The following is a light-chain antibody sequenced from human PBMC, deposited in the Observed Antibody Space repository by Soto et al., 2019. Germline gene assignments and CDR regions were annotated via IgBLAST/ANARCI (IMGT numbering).Light chain of an antibody. CDR2: GAS. CDR3: QQRSNWPRT. J-gene: IGKJ5*01. Sequence: EIVLTQSPGPPSLSKGETATLSCTSSQSVSSSYLAWYQQKPGQAPRLLIYGASSRATGIPDRFSGSGSGTDFTLTISRLEPEDFAVYYCQQRSNWPRTFGQGTLLEIK. CDR1: QSVSSSY. V-gene: IGKV3D-20*02.